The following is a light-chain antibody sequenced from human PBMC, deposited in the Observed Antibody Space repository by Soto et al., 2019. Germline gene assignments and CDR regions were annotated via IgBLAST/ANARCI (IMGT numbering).Light chain of an antibody. CDR2: VNSDGSH. J-gene: IGLJ2*01. CDR1: SGHSSYA. V-gene: IGLV4-69*01. Sequence: QPVLTQSPSASPSLEASVKITCTLSSGHSSYAIAWHQQQSEKGPRYLMKVNSDGSHSKGDGIPDRFSGSSSGAERYLTISSLQSEDEADYYCQTWGTGIGVFGGGTKLTVL. CDR3: QTWGTGIGV.